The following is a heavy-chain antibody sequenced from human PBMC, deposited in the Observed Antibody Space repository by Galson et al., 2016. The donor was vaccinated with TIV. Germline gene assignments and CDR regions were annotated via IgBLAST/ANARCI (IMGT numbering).Heavy chain of an antibody. CDR1: GYNFIGRY. V-gene: IGHV1-2*02. CDR2: TNPTSGDT. D-gene: IGHD3-9*01. CDR3: AKDLAFAYWNILCGLDS. Sequence: SVKVSCKASGYNFIGRYSHWVRQAPGQGLEWMGWTNPTSGDTKYAQHFQGRVTMTRDTSINTAYMELSGLRSDDTAVYYCAKDLAFAYWNILCGLDSWGLGTLVTVS. J-gene: IGHJ4*02.